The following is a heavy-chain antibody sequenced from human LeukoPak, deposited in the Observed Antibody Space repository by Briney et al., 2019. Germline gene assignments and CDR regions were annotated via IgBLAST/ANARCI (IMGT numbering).Heavy chain of an antibody. Sequence: GGSLRLPCTASGFTFGDYAMSWVRQAPGKGLEWVGFIRSKAYGGTTEYAASVKGRFTISRDDSKSIAYLQMNSLKTEDTAVYYCTRDEYYYDSSGYYYLDWGQGTLVTVSS. CDR3: TRDEYYYDSSGYYYLD. V-gene: IGHV3-49*04. CDR1: GFTFGDYA. J-gene: IGHJ4*02. D-gene: IGHD3-22*01. CDR2: IRSKAYGGTT.